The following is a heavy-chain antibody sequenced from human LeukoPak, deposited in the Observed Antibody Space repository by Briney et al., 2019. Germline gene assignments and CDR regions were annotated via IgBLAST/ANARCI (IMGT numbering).Heavy chain of an antibody. V-gene: IGHV3-33*01. CDR2: IWYDGSNK. CDR3: ARSGYSSSWTGFDY. D-gene: IGHD6-13*01. Sequence: TGGSLRLSCAASGFTFSSYGMHWVRQAPGKGLEWVAVIWYDGSNKYYADSVKGRFTISRDNSKNTLYLQMNSPRAEDTAVYYCARSGYSSSWTGFDYWGQGTLVTVSS. J-gene: IGHJ4*02. CDR1: GFTFSSYG.